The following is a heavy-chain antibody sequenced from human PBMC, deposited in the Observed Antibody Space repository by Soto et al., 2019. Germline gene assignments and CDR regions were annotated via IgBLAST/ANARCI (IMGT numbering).Heavy chain of an antibody. CDR2: INPATGAA. Sequence: QLHLVQSGAVVKKPGASVTVSCSASGYPVTAYYMHWVRQAPGRGLEWMGGINPATGAAKYTQTWQGRVTMTRDTSTSTVFMELSGLTSEDTAVFYFARGGGVGVAGSAAFDMWGQGTLVTVSS. CDR3: ARGGGVGVAGSAAFDM. CDR1: GYPVTAYY. D-gene: IGHD3-3*01. J-gene: IGHJ3*02. V-gene: IGHV1-2*02.